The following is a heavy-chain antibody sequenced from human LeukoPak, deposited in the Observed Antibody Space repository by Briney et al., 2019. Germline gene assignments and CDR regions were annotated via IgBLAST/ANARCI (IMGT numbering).Heavy chain of an antibody. CDR1: GFTFSSYW. J-gene: IGHJ4*02. CDR3: ARVGYDLDY. V-gene: IGHV3-74*01. D-gene: IGHD3-3*01. CDR2: INSDGSST. Sequence: GGSLGLSCAASGFTFSSYWMHWVRQAPGKGLVWVSRINSDGSSTTYADSVKGRFTISRDNAKNTVYLQMNSLRAEDMAVYYCARVGYDLDYWGQGTLVTVSS.